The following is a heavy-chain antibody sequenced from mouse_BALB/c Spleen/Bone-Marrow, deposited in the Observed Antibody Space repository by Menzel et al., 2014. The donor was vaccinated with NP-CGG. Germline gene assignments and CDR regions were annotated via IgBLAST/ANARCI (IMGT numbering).Heavy chain of an antibody. J-gene: IGHJ3*01. D-gene: IGHD1-1*01. Sequence: VQLQQSGAELVKPGASAKLSCTASGFKFKDTYMHWVKQRPEQGLEWIGRIDPASGDTKYDPKFQGKAAITGDTSSNTAYLQLSSLTSEDTAVYYCSRDYGGTAWFAYWGQGTLVTVSA. CDR2: IDPASGDT. CDR3: SRDYGGTAWFAY. V-gene: IGHV14-3*02. CDR1: GFKFKDTY.